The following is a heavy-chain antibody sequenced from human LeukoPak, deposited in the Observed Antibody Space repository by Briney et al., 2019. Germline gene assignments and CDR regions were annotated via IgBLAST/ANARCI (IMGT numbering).Heavy chain of an antibody. CDR1: GFTFGAYA. V-gene: IGHV3-43*02. D-gene: IGHD1-26*01. CDR3: ATWAFYHGLDA. Sequence: PGGSLRLSCTASGFTFGAYAMHWVRQVPGKGLECVSLINKDGDATYYADSVNGRFTISRDNSKNSLYLQMNSLRSEDSALYYCATWAFYHGLDAWGRGSTVTVSS. CDR2: INKDGDAT. J-gene: IGHJ6*02.